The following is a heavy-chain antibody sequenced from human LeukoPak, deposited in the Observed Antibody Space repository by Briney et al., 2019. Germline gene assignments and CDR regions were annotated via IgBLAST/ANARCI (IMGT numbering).Heavy chain of an antibody. D-gene: IGHD3-22*01. J-gene: IGHJ4*02. CDR2: ISAYNGNT. V-gene: IGHV1-18*01. Sequence: ASVKVSCKASGYTFTSYGISWVRQAPGQGLEWMGWISAYNGNTNYAQKLQGRVTMTTDTSTSTAYMELRSLRSDDTAVYYCARENYYYDSSGYSYYFAYWGQGTLVTVSS. CDR3: ARENYYYDSSGYSYYFAY. CDR1: GYTFTSYG.